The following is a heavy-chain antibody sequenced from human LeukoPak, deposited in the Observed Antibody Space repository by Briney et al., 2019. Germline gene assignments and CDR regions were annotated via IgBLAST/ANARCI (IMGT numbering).Heavy chain of an antibody. CDR1: GGTFSSYA. Sequence: ASVKVSCKASGGTFSSYAISWVRQAPGQGLEWMGRIIPILGTANYAQKFQGRVTITTDESTSTAYMELSSLRSEDTAVYYCAGGFAAAGNNNWGQGTLVTVSS. J-gene: IGHJ4*02. D-gene: IGHD6-13*01. CDR3: AGGFAAAGNNN. CDR2: IIPILGTA. V-gene: IGHV1-69*11.